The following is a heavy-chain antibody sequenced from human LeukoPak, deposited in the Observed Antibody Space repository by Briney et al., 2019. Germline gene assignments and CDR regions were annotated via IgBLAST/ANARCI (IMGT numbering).Heavy chain of an antibody. V-gene: IGHV4-31*03. CDR3: ARDNGAALDAFDI. D-gene: IGHD6-6*01. J-gene: IGHJ3*02. CDR2: IYYSGST. CDR1: GGSISSGGYY. Sequence: SETLSLTCTVSGGSISSGGYYWSWIRQHPGKGLEWIGYIYYSGSTYYNPSLKSRITISEDTSKNQFSLKLSSVTAADTAVYYCARDNGAALDAFDIWGQGTMVTVSS.